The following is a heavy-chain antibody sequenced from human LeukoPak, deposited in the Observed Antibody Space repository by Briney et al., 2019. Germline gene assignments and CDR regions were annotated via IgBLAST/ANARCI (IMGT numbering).Heavy chain of an antibody. CDR2: IKNDGRTT. D-gene: IGHD3-16*01. V-gene: IGHV3-74*01. J-gene: IGHJ4*02. CDR3: TTGPSYGYEW. CDR1: GMTFSHRW. Sequence: GGSLRPSCAASGMTFSHRWMHWVRQAPGKGLVWVSLIKNDGRTTIYADSVKGRFTISRDNGKSTLYLQMNSLRAEDTGIYYCTTGPSYGYEWWGQGTVVTVSS.